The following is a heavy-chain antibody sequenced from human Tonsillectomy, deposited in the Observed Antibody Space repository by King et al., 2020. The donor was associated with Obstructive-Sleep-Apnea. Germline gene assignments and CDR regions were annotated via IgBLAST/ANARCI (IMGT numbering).Heavy chain of an antibody. D-gene: IGHD6-13*01. J-gene: IGHJ5*02. V-gene: IGHV4-34*01. Sequence: VQLQQWGAGLLKPSETLSLTCAVYGGSFSDYYWSWIRQPPGKGLEWIGEINHSGSTNYNPSLKSRVTISVDMSKNQFSLKLTSVTAAETAGYYCARGSGAADVNWFDPWGQGALVTVSS. CDR3: ARGSGAADVNWFDP. CDR2: INHSGST. CDR1: GGSFSDYY.